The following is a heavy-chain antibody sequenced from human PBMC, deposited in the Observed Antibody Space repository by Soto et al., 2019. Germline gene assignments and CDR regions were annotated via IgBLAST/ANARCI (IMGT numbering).Heavy chain of an antibody. CDR1: GGSISSYY. Sequence: SETLSLTCTVSGGSISSYYWSWIRQPPGKGLEWIGYIYYSGSTNYNPSLKSRVTISVDTSKNQFSLKLSSVTAADTAVYYCARVHYGDHFDYWGQGTLVTAPQ. D-gene: IGHD4-17*01. CDR2: IYYSGST. CDR3: ARVHYGDHFDY. V-gene: IGHV4-59*01. J-gene: IGHJ4*02.